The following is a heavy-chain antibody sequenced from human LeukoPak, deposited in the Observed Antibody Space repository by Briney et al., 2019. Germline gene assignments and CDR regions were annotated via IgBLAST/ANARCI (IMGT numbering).Heavy chain of an antibody. D-gene: IGHD5-18*01. CDR1: GFTFDNYW. CDR2: IKQDGSDK. J-gene: IGHJ6*03. CDR3: ARCGYSHGYGWGGGYYYYYLDV. V-gene: IGHV3-7*01. Sequence: GGSLRLSCAASGFTFDNYWMNWVRQAPGKGLEWVANIKQDGSDKDYVDSVKGRFTISRDNARNSLYLHMNSLRAEDTAVYYCARCGYSHGYGWGGGYYYYYLDVRGKGTTVTVSS.